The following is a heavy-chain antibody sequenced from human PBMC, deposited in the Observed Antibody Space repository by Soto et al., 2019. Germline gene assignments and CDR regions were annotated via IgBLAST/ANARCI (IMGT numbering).Heavy chain of an antibody. CDR2: INHSGST. J-gene: IGHJ4*02. V-gene: IGHV4-34*01. D-gene: IGHD3-16*02. CDR3: ARGPYVWGSYRKHVFDY. CDR1: GGSFSGYY. Sequence: SETLSLTCAVYGGSFSGYYWSWIRQPPGKGLEWIGEINHSGSTNYNPSLKSRVTISVDTSKNQFSLKLSSVTAADTAVYYCARGPYVWGSYRKHVFDYSGQGTLVLVSA.